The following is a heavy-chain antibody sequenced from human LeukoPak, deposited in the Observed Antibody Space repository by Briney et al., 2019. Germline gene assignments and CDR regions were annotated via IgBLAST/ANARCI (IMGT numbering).Heavy chain of an antibody. Sequence: GGSLRLSCAASGFTFSSYWMHWVRQAPGKGLVWVSRINSDGSSTSYADSVKGRFTISRDNAKNTLYLQMNSLRAEDTAVHYCARDGGSGSMDVWGKGTTVTVSS. D-gene: IGHD3-10*01. CDR1: GFTFSSYW. J-gene: IGHJ6*03. V-gene: IGHV3-74*01. CDR2: INSDGSST. CDR3: ARDGGSGSMDV.